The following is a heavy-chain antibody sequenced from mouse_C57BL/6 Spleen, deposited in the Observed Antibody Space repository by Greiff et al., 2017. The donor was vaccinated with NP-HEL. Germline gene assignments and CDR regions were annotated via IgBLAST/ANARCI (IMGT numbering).Heavy chain of an antibody. Sequence: QVQLQQPGAELVKPGASVKLSCKASGYTFTSYWMHWVKQRPGQGLEWIGMIHPNSGSTNYNEKFKSKATLTVDKSSSTAYMQLSSLTSEDSAVYYCAREEVDSSGYVPLAYWGQGTLVTVSA. D-gene: IGHD3-2*02. CDR3: AREEVDSSGYVPLAY. CDR1: GYTFTSYW. J-gene: IGHJ3*01. CDR2: IHPNSGST. V-gene: IGHV1-64*01.